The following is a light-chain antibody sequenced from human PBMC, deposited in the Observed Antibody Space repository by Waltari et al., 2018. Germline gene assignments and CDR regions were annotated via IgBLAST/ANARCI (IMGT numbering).Light chain of an antibody. CDR1: SSDIGAGYD. V-gene: IGLV1-40*01. J-gene: IGLJ2*01. CDR2: GNN. CDR3: QSYDARLSGFVV. Sequence: QSVLTQPPSVSGAPGPRVTISCTGSSSDIGAGYDVPWYQQLPGAAPRLLIYGNNNRPSGVPDRFSGSKSGTSASLAITGLQAEDQADYYCQSYDARLSGFVVFGGGTKLTVL.